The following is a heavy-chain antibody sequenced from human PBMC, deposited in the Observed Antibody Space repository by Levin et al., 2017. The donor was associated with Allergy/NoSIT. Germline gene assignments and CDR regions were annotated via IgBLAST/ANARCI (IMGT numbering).Heavy chain of an antibody. J-gene: IGHJ4*02. CDR1: GFTFSSYV. D-gene: IGHD6-13*01. CDR2: VSDSGGNT. Sequence: GGSLRLSCAASGFTFSSYVMIWFRQPPGKALEWVSTVSDSGGNTFYADSVKGRFTISRDNSRDTLYLQMNSLRSEDTAVYYCAKDLVTGTWYWRGPQYWGQGTLVTVSS. CDR3: AKDLVTGTWYWRGPQY. V-gene: IGHV3-23*01.